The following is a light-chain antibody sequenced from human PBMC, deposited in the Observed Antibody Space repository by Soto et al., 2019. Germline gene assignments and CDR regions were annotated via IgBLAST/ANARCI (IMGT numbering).Light chain of an antibody. CDR1: SSDVGAYDF. V-gene: IGLV2-14*01. CDR3: SSYTSTKVL. CDR2: EVS. Sequence: QSALTQPASVSGSPGQSVTISCTGTSSDVGAYDFVSWHQQHPGKAPKVMIYEVSDRPSGVSNRFSGSKSGNTASLTISGLQAEDEAHYYCSSYTSTKVLFGGGTKLTVL. J-gene: IGLJ2*01.